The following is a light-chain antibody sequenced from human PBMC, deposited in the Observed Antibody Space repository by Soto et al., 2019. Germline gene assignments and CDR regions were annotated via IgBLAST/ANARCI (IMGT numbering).Light chain of an antibody. CDR2: DAS. V-gene: IGKV3-11*01. J-gene: IGKJ4*01. CDR1: QSFSSYLSY. CDR3: QLRSNWPPD. Sequence: EVLLTQSPATLSLSPGERATLSCRASQSFSSYLSYLAWYQQKPGQAPRLLIYDASNRATGIPARFSGGGSGTDFTLTISSLEPEDFAVYYCQLRSNWPPDFGGGTKVEIK.